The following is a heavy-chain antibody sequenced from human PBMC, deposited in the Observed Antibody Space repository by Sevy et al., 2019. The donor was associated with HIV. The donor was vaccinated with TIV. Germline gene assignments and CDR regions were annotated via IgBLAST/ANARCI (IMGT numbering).Heavy chain of an antibody. D-gene: IGHD5-12*01. V-gene: IGHV3-13*01. CDR1: GFTFSSYD. Sequence: GGSLRLSCAASGFTFSSYDMHWVRQATGKGLEWVSAIGTAGDTYYPGSVKGRFTISRENAKNSLYLQMNSLRAGDTAVYYCARQVRWLQLGDAFDIWGQGTMVTVSS. CDR3: ARQVRWLQLGDAFDI. CDR2: IGTAGDT. J-gene: IGHJ3*02.